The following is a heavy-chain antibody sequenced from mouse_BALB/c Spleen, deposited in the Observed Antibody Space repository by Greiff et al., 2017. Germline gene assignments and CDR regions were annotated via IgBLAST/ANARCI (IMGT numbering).Heavy chain of an antibody. V-gene: IGHV1S56*01. CDR3: ARGGLRGYYAMDY. Sequence: QVQLQQSGPELVKPGASVRISCKASGYTFTSYYIHWVKQRPGQGLEWIGWIYPGNVNTKYNEKFKGKATLTADKSSSTAYMQLSSLTSEDSAVYFWARGGLRGYYAMDYWGQGTSVTVSS. J-gene: IGHJ4*01. D-gene: IGHD2-4*01. CDR2: IYPGNVNT. CDR1: GYTFTSYY.